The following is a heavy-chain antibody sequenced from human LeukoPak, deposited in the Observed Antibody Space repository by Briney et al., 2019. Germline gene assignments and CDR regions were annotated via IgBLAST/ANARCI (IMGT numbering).Heavy chain of an antibody. D-gene: IGHD3-3*01. CDR1: GFTFSDYY. CDR3: AKDQGSGHGSYTWGTFDY. V-gene: IGHV3-21*04. J-gene: IGHJ4*01. CDR2: ISSSSSYI. Sequence: GGSLRLSCTASGFTFSDYYMNWVRQAPGKGLEWVSSISSSSSYIYYADSVKGRFTISRDNAKNSLYLQMNSLRVEDTAVYYCAKDQGSGHGSYTWGTFDYWGLETLVTVFS.